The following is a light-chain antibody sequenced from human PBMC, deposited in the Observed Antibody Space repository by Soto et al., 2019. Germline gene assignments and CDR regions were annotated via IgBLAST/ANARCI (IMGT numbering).Light chain of an antibody. CDR2: KAS. V-gene: IGKV1-5*03. Sequence: DIQMTQSPSSLSASVGDRFTITCRASQSIRNDLGWYQQKPGKAPKLLIYKASSLESGVPSRFSGSGSGTEFTLTISSLQPDDFATYYCHQYNTYSWTFGQGTKVDIK. J-gene: IGKJ1*01. CDR1: QSIRND. CDR3: HQYNTYSWT.